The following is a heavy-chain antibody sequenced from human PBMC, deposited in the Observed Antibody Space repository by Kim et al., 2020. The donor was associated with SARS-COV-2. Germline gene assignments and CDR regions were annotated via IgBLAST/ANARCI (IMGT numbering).Heavy chain of an antibody. D-gene: IGHD2-8*02. CDR1: GGTFNNYA. CDR3: ARYCAGGACRDYYGMDV. J-gene: IGHJ6*02. CDR2: IIPIFGTA. Sequence: AVKVSCKASGGTFNNYAISWVRQAPGQGLEWMGGIIPIFGTANYAEQFQGRVTITADESTGTAYMSLSSLRSDDTAVYYCARYCAGGACRDYYGMDVWGQGTTVTVSS. V-gene: IGHV1-69*13.